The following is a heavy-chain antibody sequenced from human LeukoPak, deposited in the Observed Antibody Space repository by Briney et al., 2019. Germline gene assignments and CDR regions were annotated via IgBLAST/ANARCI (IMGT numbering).Heavy chain of an antibody. J-gene: IGHJ5*02. CDR2: ISSSSSYI. V-gene: IGHV3-21*01. Sequence: GGSLRLSCAASGFTFSSYSMNWVRQAPGKGLEWVSSISSSSSYIYYADSVKGRFTISRDNAKSSLYLQMNSLRAEDTAVYYCARDRGDYGDSPIGFDPWGQGTLVTVSS. D-gene: IGHD4-17*01. CDR3: ARDRGDYGDSPIGFDP. CDR1: GFTFSSYS.